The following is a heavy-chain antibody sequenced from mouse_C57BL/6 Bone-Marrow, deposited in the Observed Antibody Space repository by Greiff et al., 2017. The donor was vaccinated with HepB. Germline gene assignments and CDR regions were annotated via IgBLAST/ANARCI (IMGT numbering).Heavy chain of an antibody. J-gene: IGHJ3*01. D-gene: IGHD3-2*02. CDR2: IRLKSDNYAT. CDR3: TGLDSSGYGGFAY. V-gene: IGHV6-3*01. CDR1: GFTFSNYW. Sequence: EVNVVESGGGLVQPGGSMKLSCVASGFTFSNYWMNWVRQSPEKGLEWVAQIRLKSDNYATHYAESVKGRFTISRDDSKSSVYLQMNNLRAEDTGIYYCTGLDSSGYGGFAYWGQGTLVTVSA.